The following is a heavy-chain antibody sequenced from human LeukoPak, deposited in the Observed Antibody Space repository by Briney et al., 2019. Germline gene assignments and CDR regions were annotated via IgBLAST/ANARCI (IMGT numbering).Heavy chain of an antibody. Sequence: GGSLRLSCAASGFTFSSYGMSWVRQAPGKGLEWVSAISGSGGSTYYADSVKGRFTISRDNSKNTLYLQMNSLRAEDTAVYYCAKDKDSLGYCSGGSCYGWGQGTLVTVSS. J-gene: IGHJ4*02. D-gene: IGHD2-15*01. V-gene: IGHV3-23*01. CDR2: ISGSGGST. CDR3: AKDKDSLGYCSGGSCYG. CDR1: GFTFSSYG.